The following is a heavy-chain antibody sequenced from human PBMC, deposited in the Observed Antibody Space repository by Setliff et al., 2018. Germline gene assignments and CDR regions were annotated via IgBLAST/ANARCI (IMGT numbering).Heavy chain of an antibody. V-gene: IGHV3-23*01. CDR1: GFTFSAYG. D-gene: IGHD3-22*01. CDR2: ISGSGGST. Sequence: GGSLRLSCAASGFTFSAYGMSWVRQAPGKGLEWVSAISGSGGSTYYADSVKGRFTISRDNSKNTLYLQMNSLRAEDTAVYYCARGPYSYEPNGFYPEYWGQGALVTVSS. CDR3: ARGPYSYEPNGFYPEY. J-gene: IGHJ4*02.